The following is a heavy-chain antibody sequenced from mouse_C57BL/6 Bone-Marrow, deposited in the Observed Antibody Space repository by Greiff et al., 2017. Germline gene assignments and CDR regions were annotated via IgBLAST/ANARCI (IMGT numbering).Heavy chain of an antibody. V-gene: IGHV1-61*01. CDR2: IYPSDSET. D-gene: IGHD1-1*01. J-gene: IGHJ2*01. CDR1: GYTFTSYW. Sequence: QVQLQQPGAELVRPGSSVKLSCKAPGYTFTSYWMDWVKQRPGQGLEWIGNIYPSDSETHYNQKFKDKATLTVDKSSSTAYMQLSSLTSEDSAVYYCARNGHFDYWGQGTTLTVSS. CDR3: ARNGHFDY.